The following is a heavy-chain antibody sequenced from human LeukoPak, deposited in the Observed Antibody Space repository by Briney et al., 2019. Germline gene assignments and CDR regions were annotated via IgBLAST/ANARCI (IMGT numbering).Heavy chain of an antibody. CDR2: LHSGGNT. V-gene: IGHV3-53*05. D-gene: IGHD2-15*01. Sequence: GGSLRLSCAVSGFTVSTTYMSWVRQAPGKGLEWVSVLHSGGNTYYADSVKGRFTISRDNSKNTLYLQMGSLRAEDTAVYHCAKDMRYGSQNYIDCWGQGTLVTVSS. CDR3: AKDMRYGSQNYIDC. J-gene: IGHJ4*02. CDR1: GFTVSTTY.